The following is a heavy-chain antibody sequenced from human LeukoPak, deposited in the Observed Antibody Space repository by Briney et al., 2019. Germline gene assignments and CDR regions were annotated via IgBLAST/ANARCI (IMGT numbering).Heavy chain of an antibody. V-gene: IGHV4-59*01. CDR1: GDSISDYY. CDR3: ARGRYRSSWYWFDP. Sequence: SETLSLTCTVSGDSISDYYWSWIRQPPGKGLEWIGYIYYSGSTNYNPSLKSRVTISVGTSRDQFSLNLSSVTAADTAVYYCARGRYRSSWYWFDPWGQGTLVTVSS. J-gene: IGHJ5*02. CDR2: IYYSGST. D-gene: IGHD6-13*01.